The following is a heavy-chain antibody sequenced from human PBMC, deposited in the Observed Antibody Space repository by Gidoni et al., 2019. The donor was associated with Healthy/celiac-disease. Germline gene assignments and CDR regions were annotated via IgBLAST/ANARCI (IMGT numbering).Heavy chain of an antibody. CDR3: ARSHGGYYYDSSGYPYNWFDP. D-gene: IGHD3-22*01. V-gene: IGHV1-69*01. J-gene: IGHJ5*02. Sequence: QVQLVQSGAEVKKPGSSVKVSCKASVGPFSSYALSLVRQAPGQGLEWMGGIIPIFGTANYAQKFQGRVTITADESTSTAYMELSSLRSEDTAAYYCARSHGGYYYDSSGYPYNWFDPWGQGTLVTVSS. CDR1: VGPFSSYA. CDR2: IIPIFGTA.